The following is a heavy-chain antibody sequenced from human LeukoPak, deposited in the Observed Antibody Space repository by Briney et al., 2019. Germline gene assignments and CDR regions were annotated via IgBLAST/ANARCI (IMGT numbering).Heavy chain of an antibody. D-gene: IGHD1-26*01. Sequence: GGSLRLSCAASGFTFSNYAMHWVRHAPGKGLEWMAIISYDGSNKDCADSVKGRFTISRDNSKNTLYLQVNGLRTEDTAVYYCARRMGATPVGNAFDIWGQGTMVTVSS. V-gene: IGHV3-30-3*01. CDR2: ISYDGSNK. CDR3: ARRMGATPVGNAFDI. CDR1: GFTFSNYA. J-gene: IGHJ3*02.